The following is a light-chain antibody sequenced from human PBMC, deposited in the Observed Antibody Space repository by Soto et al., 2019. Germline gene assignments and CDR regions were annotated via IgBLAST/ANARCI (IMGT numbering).Light chain of an antibody. CDR1: KTDIGVYDF. J-gene: IGLJ1*01. CDR3: KSYAGSNTYV. Sequence: QSALSQPPSASGSPGHSVTISCTGTKTDIGVYDFVSWYQHYPGKAPRLIIYEVVQRPSGVPDRFSGSKSGNTASLTVSGLQAADEGDYFCKSYAGSNTYVFGSGTKVTVL. V-gene: IGLV2-8*01. CDR2: EVV.